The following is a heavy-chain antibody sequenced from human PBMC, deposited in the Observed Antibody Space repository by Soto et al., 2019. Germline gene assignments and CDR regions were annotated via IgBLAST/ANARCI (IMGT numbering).Heavy chain of an antibody. CDR1: GGTFTKYT. Sequence: ASVKVSCKASGGTFTKYTISWVRQAPGQGLEWMGIINPSDDTTSYAQKFQGGVTMTRDTSTSTVYMELSSLRSEDTAIYYCARDHSGTTNGYSWWWFDPWGQGTVVTVSS. V-gene: IGHV1-46*01. CDR3: ARDHSGTTNGYSWWWFDP. J-gene: IGHJ5*02. CDR2: INPSDDTT. D-gene: IGHD2-8*01.